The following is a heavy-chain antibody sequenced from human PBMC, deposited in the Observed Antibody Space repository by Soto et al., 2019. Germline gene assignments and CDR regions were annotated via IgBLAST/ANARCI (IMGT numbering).Heavy chain of an antibody. Sequence: GGSLRLSCAASGFTFSGSAMHWVRQASGKGLEWVGRIRSKANSYATAYAASVKGRFTISRDDSKNTAYLQMNSLKTEDTAVFYCTTTSPDFKWLGSYYFDYWGQGTEVTVSS. V-gene: IGHV3-73*01. CDR3: TTTSPDFKWLGSYYFDY. D-gene: IGHD6-19*01. CDR2: IRSKANSYAT. CDR1: GFTFSGSA. J-gene: IGHJ4*02.